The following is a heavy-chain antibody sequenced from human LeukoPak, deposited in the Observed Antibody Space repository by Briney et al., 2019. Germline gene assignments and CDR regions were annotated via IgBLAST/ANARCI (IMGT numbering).Heavy chain of an antibody. CDR3: ARAFLLVRFDP. CDR1: GGSISSGDYY. J-gene: IGHJ5*02. CDR2: IYYSGSA. D-gene: IGHD3-3*02. Sequence: SQTLSLTCTVSGGSISSGDYYWSWIRQPPGKGLEWIGYIYYSGSAYFNPSLKSRLSMSVDTSKNQFSLKLSSVTAADTAIYYCARAFLLVRFDPWGQGTLVTVSS. V-gene: IGHV4-30-4*01.